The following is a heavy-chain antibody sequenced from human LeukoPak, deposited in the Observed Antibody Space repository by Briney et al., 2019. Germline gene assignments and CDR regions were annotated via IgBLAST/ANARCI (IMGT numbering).Heavy chain of an antibody. D-gene: IGHD1-26*01. V-gene: IGHV1-2*02. CDR2: INPKSGGT. CDR1: GYTFTSYD. Sequence: ASVKVSCKASGYTFTSYDINWVRQAPGQGLEWMGWINPKSGGTNYAQKFQGRVTMTRDTPISTAYMELSSLRSDDTAVYYCARVFGGSYPDYFDYWGQGTLVTVSS. CDR3: ARVFGGSYPDYFDY. J-gene: IGHJ4*02.